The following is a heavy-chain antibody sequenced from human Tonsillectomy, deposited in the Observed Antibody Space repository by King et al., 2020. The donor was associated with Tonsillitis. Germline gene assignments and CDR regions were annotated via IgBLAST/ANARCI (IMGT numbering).Heavy chain of an antibody. V-gene: IGHV4-39*01. D-gene: IGHD6-6*01. CDR3: ARLVGEEQVVLDYYYYYMDV. J-gene: IGHJ6*03. CDR2: FYHGGSS. CDR1: GGSISSNSYS. Sequence: QLQESGPGLVKPSEILSLTCIVSGGSISSNSYSWGWIRQPPGKGLEWIGSFYHGGSSYYNPSLKNRVTIFVDTSKNQFSLKLSSVTAADTAVYYCARLVGEEQVVLDYYYYYMDVWGKGTTVTVSS.